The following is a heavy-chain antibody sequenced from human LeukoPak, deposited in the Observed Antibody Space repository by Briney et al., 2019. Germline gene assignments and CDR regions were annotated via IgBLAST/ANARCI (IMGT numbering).Heavy chain of an antibody. Sequence: GASVKVSCKASGYTFTGYYMHWVRQAPGQGLEWMGWINPNSGGTNYAQKFQGRVTMTRDTSISTAYMELSRLRSDDTAVYYCASGTYYYDSSGYYYGMDVWGQGTTVTVSS. CDR3: ASGTYYYDSSGYYYGMDV. CDR2: INPNSGGT. J-gene: IGHJ6*02. V-gene: IGHV1-2*02. D-gene: IGHD3-22*01. CDR1: GYTFTGYY.